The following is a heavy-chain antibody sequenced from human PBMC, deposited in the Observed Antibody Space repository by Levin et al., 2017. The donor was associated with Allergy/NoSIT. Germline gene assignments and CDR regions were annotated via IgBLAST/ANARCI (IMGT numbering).Heavy chain of an antibody. CDR1: GYTFTSYY. CDR2: INPSGGST. CDR3: ARVKPANSGRYYSPPDY. Sequence: ASVKVSCKASGYTFTSYYMHWVRQAPGQGLEWMGIINPSGGSTSYAQKFQGRVTMTRDTSTSTVYMELSSLRSEDTAVYYCARVKPANSGRYYSPPDYWGQGTLVTVSS. V-gene: IGHV1-46*01. J-gene: IGHJ4*02. D-gene: IGHD3-10*01.